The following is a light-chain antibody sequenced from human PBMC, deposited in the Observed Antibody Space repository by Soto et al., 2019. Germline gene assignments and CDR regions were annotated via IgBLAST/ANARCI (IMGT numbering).Light chain of an antibody. V-gene: IGKV3-15*01. CDR2: RAS. J-gene: IGKJ5*01. Sequence: EMLMTQSPATLSVSPGERATLSCRATQNIGSNLAWYQQKPGPAPSLLIYRASTRAPGVPARFSGSGSGTEFTLAISSLQSEDFGVYYCQRQNGWPITFGQGTRLEIK. CDR3: QRQNGWPIT. CDR1: QNIGSN.